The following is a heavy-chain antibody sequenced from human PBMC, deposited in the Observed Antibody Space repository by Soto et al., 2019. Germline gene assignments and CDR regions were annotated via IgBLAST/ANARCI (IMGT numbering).Heavy chain of an antibody. V-gene: IGHV3-21*01. Sequence: EVQLVESGGGLVKPGGSLRLSWEAFGLPSSSYTMNWVARAPGRGRSWVSSISRISSYIYYADSVKGRFTISRDNAKNSLYLQMNSLRAEDTAVYYCARDIPQYYDILTGYYGRYGMDVWGQGTTVTVSS. CDR3: ARDIPQYYDILTGYYGRYGMDV. CDR2: ISRISSYI. J-gene: IGHJ6*02. CDR1: GLPSSSYT. D-gene: IGHD3-9*01.